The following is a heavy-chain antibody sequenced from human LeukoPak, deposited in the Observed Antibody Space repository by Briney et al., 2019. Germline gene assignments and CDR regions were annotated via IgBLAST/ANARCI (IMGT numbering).Heavy chain of an antibody. Sequence: MTSETLSLTCTVSGYSISSGYYWGWIRQPPGKGLEWIGSIYHSGSTYYNPSLKSRVTISVDTSKNQFSLKLSSVTAADTAVYYCARDSTKPYYYDSSGYFYWGQGTLVTVSS. J-gene: IGHJ4*02. V-gene: IGHV4-38-2*02. CDR3: ARDSTKPYYYDSSGYFY. CDR1: GYSISSGYY. CDR2: IYHSGST. D-gene: IGHD3-22*01.